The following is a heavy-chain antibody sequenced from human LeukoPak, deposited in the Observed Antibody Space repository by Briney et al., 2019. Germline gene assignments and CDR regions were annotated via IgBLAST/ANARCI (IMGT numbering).Heavy chain of an antibody. CDR2: IRYDGSNK. J-gene: IGHJ4*02. CDR3: TMGLVPAAPFDY. Sequence: PGGSLRLSCAASGFTFSSYGMHWVRQAPGKGLEWVAFIRYDGSNKYYADSVKGRFTISRDNSKNTLYLQMNSLRAEDTAVYYCTMGLVPAAPFDYWGQGTLVTVSS. CDR1: GFTFSSYG. D-gene: IGHD2-2*01. V-gene: IGHV3-30*02.